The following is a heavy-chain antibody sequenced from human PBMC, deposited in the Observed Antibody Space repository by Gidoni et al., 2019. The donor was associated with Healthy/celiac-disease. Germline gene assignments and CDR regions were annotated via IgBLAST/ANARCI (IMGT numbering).Heavy chain of an antibody. CDR3: AALPGIAVAGPDY. CDR1: GFTFTSSA. D-gene: IGHD6-19*01. Sequence: QMQLVQSGPEVKKPGTSVKVSCKASGFTFTSSAVQWVRQARGQRLEWIGWIVVGSGNTNYAQKFQERVTITRDMSTSTAYMELSSLRSEDTAVYYCAALPGIAVAGPDYWGQGTLVTVSS. CDR2: IVVGSGNT. V-gene: IGHV1-58*01. J-gene: IGHJ4*02.